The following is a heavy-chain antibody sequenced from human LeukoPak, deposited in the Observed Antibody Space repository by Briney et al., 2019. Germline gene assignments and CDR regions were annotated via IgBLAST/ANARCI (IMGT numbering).Heavy chain of an antibody. CDR2: IYSGGST. Sequence: GGSLRLSCAASGFTVRSNYMSWVRQAPGKGLEWVSVIYSGGSTYYADSVKGRFTISRDNSKNTLYLQMNSVRAEDTAVYYCARDVTGTLFDWGQGTLVTVSS. J-gene: IGHJ4*02. CDR1: GFTVRSNY. V-gene: IGHV3-66*01. CDR3: ARDVTGTLFD. D-gene: IGHD1-20*01.